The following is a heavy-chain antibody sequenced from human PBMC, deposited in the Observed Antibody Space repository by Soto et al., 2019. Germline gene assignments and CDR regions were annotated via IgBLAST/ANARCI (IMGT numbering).Heavy chain of an antibody. D-gene: IGHD2-15*01. Sequence: ASVKVSCKPSGYTFTSYAMHWVRQAPGQRLEWMGWINAGNGNTKYSQKFQGRVTITRDTSASTAYMELSSLRSEDTAVYYCARTHVVVVDATVDAFDIWGQGTTVTVSS. J-gene: IGHJ3*02. CDR1: GYTFTSYA. CDR3: ARTHVVVVDATVDAFDI. CDR2: INAGNGNT. V-gene: IGHV1-3*01.